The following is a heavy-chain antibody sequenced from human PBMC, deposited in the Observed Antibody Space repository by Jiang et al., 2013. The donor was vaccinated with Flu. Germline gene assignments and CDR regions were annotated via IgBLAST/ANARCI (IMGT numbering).Heavy chain of an antibody. J-gene: IGHJ4*02. Sequence: GAEVKKPGASVKVSCKASGYKFTSYGITWVRQAPGQGLEWMGLINAYNGNTNYAPKVQGRVTMTTDTSTSTAYMELRSLRSDDTAVYYCAILISTLTTVDYWGQGTLVTISS. V-gene: IGHV1-18*01. CDR2: INAYNGNT. CDR3: AILISTLTTVDY. D-gene: IGHD3-9*01. CDR1: GYKFTSYG.